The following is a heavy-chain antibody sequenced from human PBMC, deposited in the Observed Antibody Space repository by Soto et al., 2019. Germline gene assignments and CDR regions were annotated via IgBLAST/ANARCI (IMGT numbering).Heavy chain of an antibody. J-gene: IGHJ5*02. D-gene: IGHD2-2*03. CDR3: ARDGYCSSTSCYFYWFDP. V-gene: IGHV1-2*02. CDR1: GYTFTGYY. Sequence: ASVKVSCKASGYTFTGYYMHWVRQAPGQGLEWMGWINPNSGGTNYAQKFQGRVTMTRDTSISTAYMELSRLRSDDTAVYYCARDGYCSSTSCYFYWFDPWGQGTLVTVSS. CDR2: INPNSGGT.